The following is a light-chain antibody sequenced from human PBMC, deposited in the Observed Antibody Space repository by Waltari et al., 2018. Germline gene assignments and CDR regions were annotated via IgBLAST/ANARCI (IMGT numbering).Light chain of an antibody. CDR1: QSVTSK. Sequence: EIVMTQSPATLSVSPGEGATLSYRASQSVTSKLAWYQLKPGQAPRLVIYDASSRATGIPARFSGSGSGTEFTLTISSLQSEDFAVYYCQQYHNWPPWTFGQGTKVEI. V-gene: IGKV3D-15*01. CDR2: DAS. J-gene: IGKJ1*01. CDR3: QQYHNWPPWT.